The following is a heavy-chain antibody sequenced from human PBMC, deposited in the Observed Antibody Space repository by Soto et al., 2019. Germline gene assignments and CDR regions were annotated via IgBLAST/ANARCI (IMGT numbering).Heavy chain of an antibody. CDR2: IYYSGST. CDR1: GGSISSSSYY. J-gene: IGHJ5*02. Sequence: QLQLQESGPGLVKPSETLSLTCTVSGGSISSSSYYWGWIRQPPGKGLEWIGSIYYSGSTYYNPSLKRRVTTSVDTSKNQFSRKLSSVTAADTAVYCCARRSSSSWGWFDPGGQGTLVTVSS. V-gene: IGHV4-39*01. CDR3: ARRSSSSWGWFDP. D-gene: IGHD6-13*01.